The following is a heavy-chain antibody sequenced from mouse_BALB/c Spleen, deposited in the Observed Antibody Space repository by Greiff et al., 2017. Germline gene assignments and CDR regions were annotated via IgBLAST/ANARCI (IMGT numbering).Heavy chain of an antibody. V-gene: IGHV5-17*02. Sequence: EVQLVESGGGLVQPGGSRKLSCAASGFTFSSFGMHWVRQAPEKGLEWVAYISSGSSTIYYADTVKGRFTISRDNPKNTLFLQMTSLRSEDTAMYYCATYYRYDGFAYWGQGTQVTVSA. CDR3: ATYYRYDGFAY. J-gene: IGHJ3*01. CDR1: GFTFSSFG. D-gene: IGHD2-14*01. CDR2: ISSGSSTI.